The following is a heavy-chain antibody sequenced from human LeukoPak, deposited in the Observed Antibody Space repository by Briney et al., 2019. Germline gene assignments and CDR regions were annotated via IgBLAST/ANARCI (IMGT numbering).Heavy chain of an antibody. CDR3: ARYYGDYRNWFDP. V-gene: IGHV4-30-2*01. J-gene: IGHJ5*02. D-gene: IGHD4-17*01. CDR1: GGSISSGGYS. CDR2: IYHSGST. Sequence: SQTPSLTCAVSGGSISSGGYSWSWIRQPPGKGLEWIGYIYHSGSTYYNPSLKSRVTISVDRSKNQFSLKLSSVTAADTAVYYCARYYGDYRNWFDPWGQGTLVTVSS.